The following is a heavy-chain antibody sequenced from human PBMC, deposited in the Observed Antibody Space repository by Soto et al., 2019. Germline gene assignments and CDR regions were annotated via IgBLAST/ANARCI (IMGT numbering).Heavy chain of an antibody. D-gene: IGHD2-2*01. Sequence: GESLKISCKGSGYSFTSYWIGWVRQMPGKGLEWMGIIYPGDSDTRYSPSFQGQVTISADKSISTAYLQWSSLKASDTAMYYCARATRTLGYCSSTSCHYYYYGMDVWGQGTTVTVSS. CDR2: IYPGDSDT. CDR3: ARATRTLGYCSSTSCHYYYYGMDV. CDR1: GYSFTSYW. J-gene: IGHJ6*02. V-gene: IGHV5-51*01.